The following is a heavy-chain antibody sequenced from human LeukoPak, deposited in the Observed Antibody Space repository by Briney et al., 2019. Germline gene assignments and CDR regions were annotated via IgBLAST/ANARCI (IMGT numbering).Heavy chain of an antibody. CDR2: IIPIFGTA. CDR1: GGTFSSYA. J-gene: IGHJ4*02. Sequence: SVKVSCKASGGTFSSYAISWVRQAPGQGLEWMGGIIPIFGTANYAQKFQGRVTITTDESTSTAYMELSSLRSEDTAVYYCARWRSSSAATQHYFDYWGRGTLVTVSS. V-gene: IGHV1-69*05. CDR3: ARWRSSSAATQHYFDY. D-gene: IGHD2-2*01.